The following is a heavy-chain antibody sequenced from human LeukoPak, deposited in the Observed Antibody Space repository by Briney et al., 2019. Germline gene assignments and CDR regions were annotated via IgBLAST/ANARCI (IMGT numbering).Heavy chain of an antibody. D-gene: IGHD2-2*02. Sequence: PSETLSLTCTVSGGSMNSYYWSWIRQSAGKGLEWIGSIYYSGSTYYNPSLKSRVTISVDTSKNQFSLKLSSVTAADTAVYYCARAHYDCSSTSCYTYYFDYWGQGTLVTVSS. V-gene: IGHV4-4*07. CDR1: GGSMNSYY. CDR2: IYYSGST. CDR3: ARAHYDCSSTSCYTYYFDY. J-gene: IGHJ4*02.